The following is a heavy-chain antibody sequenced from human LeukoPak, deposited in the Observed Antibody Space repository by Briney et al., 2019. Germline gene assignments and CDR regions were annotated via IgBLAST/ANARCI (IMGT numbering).Heavy chain of an antibody. D-gene: IGHD3-9*01. CDR3: ARGPYYDILTGSPLYYGMDV. V-gene: IGHV3-30-3*01. J-gene: IGHJ6*02. CDR1: GFTFGSYA. Sequence: GGSLRLSCAASGFTFGSYAMHWVRQAPGKGLEWVAVISYDGSNKYYADSVKGRFTISRDNSKNTLYLQMNSLRAEDMAVYYCARGPYYDILTGSPLYYGMDVWGQGTTVTVSS. CDR2: ISYDGSNK.